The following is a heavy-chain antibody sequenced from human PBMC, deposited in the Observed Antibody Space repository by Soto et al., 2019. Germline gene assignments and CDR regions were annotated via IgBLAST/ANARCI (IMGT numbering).Heavy chain of an antibody. J-gene: IGHJ6*02. V-gene: IGHV4-31*03. Sequence: PSETLSLTCTVSGGSISSGGYYWSWIRQHPGKGREWIGYIYYSGFTYYTPSLQSRVTMSVDTSKNQFSLKLSSVTAADTAVYYCARLNGYCISTNCHGYYGMDVWGQGTTVTVSS. CDR3: ARLNGYCISTNCHGYYGMDV. CDR1: GGSISSGGYY. CDR2: IYYSGFT. D-gene: IGHD2-2*01.